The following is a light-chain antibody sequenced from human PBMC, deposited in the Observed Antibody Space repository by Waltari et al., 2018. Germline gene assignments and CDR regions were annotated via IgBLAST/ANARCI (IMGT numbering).Light chain of an antibody. CDR3: QQYGSSRT. J-gene: IGKJ2*01. CDR2: GAS. CDR1: QSVSSSY. V-gene: IGKV3-20*01. Sequence: EIVLTQSPGTLSLSPGERATLSCRASQSVSSSYLAWYQQKPGQAPRLLIYGASSRATGIPDRFSGSGSGTDFTLTISRLDPEDFAVYYCQQYGSSRTFGQGTKLGIK.